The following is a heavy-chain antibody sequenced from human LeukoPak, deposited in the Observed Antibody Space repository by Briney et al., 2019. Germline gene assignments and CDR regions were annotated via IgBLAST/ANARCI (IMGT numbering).Heavy chain of an antibody. CDR1: GYTFTSYG. Sequence: ASVKVSCKASGYTFTSYGISWVRQAPGQGLEWMGRISAYNGNTNYAQKLQGRVTMTTDTPTSTAYMELRSLRSDDTAVYYCARGSNYYDSSGYRYWGQGTLVTVSS. CDR3: ARGSNYYDSSGYRY. J-gene: IGHJ4*02. CDR2: ISAYNGNT. D-gene: IGHD3-22*01. V-gene: IGHV1-18*01.